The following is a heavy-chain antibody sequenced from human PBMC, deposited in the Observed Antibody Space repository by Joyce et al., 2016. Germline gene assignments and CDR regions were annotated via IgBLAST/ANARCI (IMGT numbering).Heavy chain of an antibody. CDR2: MSYDGNNN. V-gene: IGHV3-30-3*01. J-gene: IGHJ4*02. CDR3: AREEMATSLDY. CDR1: GFTFTNYA. Sequence: QVQLVESGGGVVQPGRSLRLSCAVSGFTFTNYAIYGGRQDPGKGLEWVAVMSYDGNNNYYADSVKGRFIISRDNSRSTLYLQMNSLRAEDTAVYYCAREEMATSLDYWGQGILVTVSS. D-gene: IGHD5-24*01.